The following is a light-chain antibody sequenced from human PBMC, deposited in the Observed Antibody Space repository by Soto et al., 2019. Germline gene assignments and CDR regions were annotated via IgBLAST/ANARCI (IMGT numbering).Light chain of an antibody. J-gene: IGKJ1*01. CDR1: NSSSSW. Sequence: DIQMTQSPSTLSASVGDRVTITCRTSNSSSSWLAWYQQKPGKAPKLLIYKASSLESGVPSRFSGSGSGTEFTLTISSLQPDDFATYYCQQYNSYPWTFGQGTKVEIK. V-gene: IGKV1-5*03. CDR2: KAS. CDR3: QQYNSYPWT.